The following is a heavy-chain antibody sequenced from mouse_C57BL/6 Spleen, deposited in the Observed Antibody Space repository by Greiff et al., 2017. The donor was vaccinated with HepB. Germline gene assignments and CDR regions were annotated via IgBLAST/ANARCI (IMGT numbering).Heavy chain of an antibody. CDR1: GYAFSSSW. CDR2: IYPGDGDT. D-gene: IGHD1-1*01. V-gene: IGHV1-82*01. CDR3: ARVLYYGSFDY. Sequence: QVQLQQSGPELVKPGASVKISCKASGYAFSSSWMNWVKQRPGKGLEWIGRIYPGDGDTNYNGKFKGKATLTADKSSSTAYMQLSSLTSEDSAVYFCARVLYYGSFDYWGQGTTLTVSS. J-gene: IGHJ2*01.